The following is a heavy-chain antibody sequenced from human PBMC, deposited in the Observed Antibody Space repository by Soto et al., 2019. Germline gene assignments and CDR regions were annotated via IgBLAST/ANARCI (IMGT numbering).Heavy chain of an antibody. CDR1: GFTFSTYW. Sequence: VQLVESGGGLVQPGGSLKLSCAASGFTFSTYWMHWVRQAPGKGLVWVSRINSDGSSTTYADSVEGRFTISRDNAKNTLYLQMNSLRTEDTAVYYCARASARLFDYWGQGTLVTVSS. CDR2: INSDGSST. J-gene: IGHJ4*02. CDR3: ARASARLFDY. V-gene: IGHV3-74*01. D-gene: IGHD6-6*01.